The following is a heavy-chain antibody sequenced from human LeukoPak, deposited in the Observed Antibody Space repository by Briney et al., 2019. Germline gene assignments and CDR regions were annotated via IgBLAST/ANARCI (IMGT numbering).Heavy chain of an antibody. CDR2: ISSSSTTI. Sequence: XXMXXVRQAPGXGLEWVSYISSSSTTIYYADSVKGRFTISRDNAKNSLYLQMNSLRAEDTAVYYCTRDRAFTMIRGVITNWFDPWGQGTQVTVSS. V-gene: IGHV3-48*01. D-gene: IGHD3-10*01. CDR3: TRDRAFTMIRGVITNWFDP. J-gene: IGHJ5*02. CDR1: XX.